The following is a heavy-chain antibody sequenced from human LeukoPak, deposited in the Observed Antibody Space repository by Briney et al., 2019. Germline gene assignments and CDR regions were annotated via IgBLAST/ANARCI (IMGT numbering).Heavy chain of an antibody. J-gene: IGHJ4*02. CDR2: INTNTGNP. Sequence: ASVKVSCKASGYTFTSYAMNWMRQAPGQGLEWMGWINTNTGNPTYAQGFTGRFVFSLDTSVSTAYLQISSLKAEDTAVYYCARGGYDSSGYLEYYFDYWGQGALVTVSS. CDR3: ARGGYDSSGYLEYYFDY. CDR1: GYTFTSYA. D-gene: IGHD3-22*01. V-gene: IGHV7-4-1*02.